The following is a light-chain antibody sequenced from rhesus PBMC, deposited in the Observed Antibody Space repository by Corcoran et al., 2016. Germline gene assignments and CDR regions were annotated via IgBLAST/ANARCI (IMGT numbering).Light chain of an antibody. CDR1: QGISSW. CDR3: QQYYTRPWT. CDR2: KAS. Sequence: DIQMTQSPASLSASVGDTVTITCRASQGISSWLAWYQEKPGKAPNLLIYKASSLQSGVPSRFSGSGDGTDFTLTINNLQSEEFATDHCQQYYTRPWTFGQGTKVEIK. V-gene: IGKV1-22*01. J-gene: IGKJ1*01.